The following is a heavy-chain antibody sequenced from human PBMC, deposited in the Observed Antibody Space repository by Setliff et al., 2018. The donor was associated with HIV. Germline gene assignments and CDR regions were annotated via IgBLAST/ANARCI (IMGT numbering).Heavy chain of an antibody. CDR1: GGSFSGYY. Sequence: SETLSLTCAVYGGSFSGYYWSWIRQPPGKGPEWIGEISHIGSTNYNPSLKSRVTISVDTSINQFSLNMTSLTAADTAVYYCARGPNYRFDYWGQGTLVTSPQ. CDR2: ISHIGST. V-gene: IGHV4-34*01. CDR3: ARGPNYRFDY. J-gene: IGHJ4*02. D-gene: IGHD3-10*01.